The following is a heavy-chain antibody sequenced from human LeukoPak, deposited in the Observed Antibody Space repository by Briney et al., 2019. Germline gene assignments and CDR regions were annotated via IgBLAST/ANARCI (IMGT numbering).Heavy chain of an antibody. Sequence: GGSLRLSCAASGFTFSTYWMTWVRQAPGKGLEWVANINQDGTEKNYVDSVKGRFTISRDNAKNSLYLQMNSLRVEDTAVYYCARGDDAFDIWGQGTMVTVSS. CDR2: INQDGTEK. CDR1: GFTFSTYW. CDR3: ARGDDAFDI. V-gene: IGHV3-7*02. J-gene: IGHJ3*02.